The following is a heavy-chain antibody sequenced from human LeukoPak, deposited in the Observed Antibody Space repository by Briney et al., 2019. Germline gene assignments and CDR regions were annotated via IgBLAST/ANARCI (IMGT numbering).Heavy chain of an antibody. Sequence: ASVKASCKVSGYTLTELSMHWVRQAPGNGLEWMGGFDPEDGETIYAQKFQGRVTMTEDTSTDTAYMELSSLRSEDTAVYYCATVVDYSNYFQNWFDPWGQGTLVTVSS. V-gene: IGHV1-24*01. D-gene: IGHD4-11*01. CDR1: GYTLTELS. J-gene: IGHJ5*02. CDR2: FDPEDGET. CDR3: ATVVDYSNYFQNWFDP.